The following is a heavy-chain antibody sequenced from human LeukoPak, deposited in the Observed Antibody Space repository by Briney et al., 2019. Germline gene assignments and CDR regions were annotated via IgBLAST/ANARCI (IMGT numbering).Heavy chain of an antibody. V-gene: IGHV1-46*01. CDR1: GYTFTSYY. Sequence: ASVKVSCKASGYTFTSYYMHWVRQAPGQGLEWMGITNPSGGSTSYAQKFQGRVTMTRDTSTSTVYMELSSLRSEDTAVYYCARDLPSQYYYDSSGYYDFGYWGQGTLVTVSS. D-gene: IGHD3-22*01. CDR2: TNPSGGST. CDR3: ARDLPSQYYYDSSGYYDFGY. J-gene: IGHJ4*02.